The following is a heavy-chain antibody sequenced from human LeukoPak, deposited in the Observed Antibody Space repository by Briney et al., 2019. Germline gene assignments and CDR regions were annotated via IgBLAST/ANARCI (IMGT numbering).Heavy chain of an antibody. V-gene: IGHV4-34*01. Sequence: PSETLSLTCAVYGGSFSGYYWSWIRQPPGKGLEWIGEINHSGSTNYNPSLKSRVTISVDTSKNQFTLKLSSVTAADTAVYYCASLPTFGVVKLLFDYWGQGTLVTVSS. CDR1: GGSFSGYY. D-gene: IGHD3-3*01. CDR3: ASLPTFGVVKLLFDY. J-gene: IGHJ4*02. CDR2: INHSGST.